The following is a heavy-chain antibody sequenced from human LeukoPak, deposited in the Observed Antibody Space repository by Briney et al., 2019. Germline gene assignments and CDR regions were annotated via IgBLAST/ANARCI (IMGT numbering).Heavy chain of an antibody. J-gene: IGHJ4*02. Sequence: SETLSLTCAVYGGSFSGYYWSWIRQPPGKGLEWLGEINHSGSTNYNPSLKSRVTISVDTSKNQFSLKLSSVTAADTAVYYCARRRGFWSGYPYFDYWGQGTLVTVSS. CDR1: GGSFSGYY. D-gene: IGHD3-3*01. CDR3: ARRRGFWSGYPYFDY. V-gene: IGHV4-34*01. CDR2: INHSGST.